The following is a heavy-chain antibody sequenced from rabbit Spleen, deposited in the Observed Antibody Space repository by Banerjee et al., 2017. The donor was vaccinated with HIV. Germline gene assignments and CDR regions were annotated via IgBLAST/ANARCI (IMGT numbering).Heavy chain of an antibody. V-gene: IGHV1S40*01. Sequence: QSLEESGGDLVKPGASLTLTCTASGFSFSNSYYMCWVRQAPGKGLECIACIYPDVSGSTYYASLAKGRFTISTTSSTTVTLQMTSLTAADTATYFCARGSATMTMVITGFYLTLWGQGTLVTVS. CDR1: GFSFSNSYY. CDR3: ARGSATMTMVITGFYLTL. CDR2: IYPDVSGST. J-gene: IGHJ4*01. D-gene: IGHD2-1*01.